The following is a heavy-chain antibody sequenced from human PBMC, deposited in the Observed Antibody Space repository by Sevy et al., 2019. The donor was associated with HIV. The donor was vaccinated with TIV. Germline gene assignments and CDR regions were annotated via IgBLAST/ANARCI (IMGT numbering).Heavy chain of an antibody. CDR1: GFTFRTYS. V-gene: IGHV3-21*04. D-gene: IGHD3-3*01. J-gene: IGHJ4*02. CDR2: ISDGSRYI. Sequence: GGSLRLSCAASGFTFRTYSMNWVRQAPGKGLEWLASISDGSRYIYYSETMKGRVTIYRANTKNLLYLQMNNPIVEDTAIYYCARDYTIFGVVSGIDYWGQGNLVTVSS. CDR3: ARDYTIFGVVSGIDY.